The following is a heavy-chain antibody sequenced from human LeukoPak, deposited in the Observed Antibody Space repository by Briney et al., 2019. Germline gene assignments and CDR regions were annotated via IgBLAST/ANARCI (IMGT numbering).Heavy chain of an antibody. D-gene: IGHD2-15*01. CDR2: IWCDGSNK. V-gene: IGHV3-33*01. Sequence: GRSLRLSCAASGFTFSSYGMHWVRQAPGKGLEWVAVIWCDGSNKYYADSVKGRFTISRDNSKNTLYLQMNSLRAEDTAVYYCARHYIVVVVAAKPRNWFDPWGQGTLVTVSS. CDR1: GFTFSSYG. CDR3: ARHYIVVVVAAKPRNWFDP. J-gene: IGHJ5*02.